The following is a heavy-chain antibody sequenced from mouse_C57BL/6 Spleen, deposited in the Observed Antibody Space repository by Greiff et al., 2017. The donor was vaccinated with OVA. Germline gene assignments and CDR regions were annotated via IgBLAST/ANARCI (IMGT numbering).Heavy chain of an antibody. CDR3: ARDYGSPDFDY. CDR1: GYAFSSSW. D-gene: IGHD1-1*01. CDR2: IYPGDGDT. Sequence: QVQLQQSGPELVKPGASVKISCKASGYAFSSSWMNWVKQRPGKGLEWIGRIYPGDGDTNYNGKFTGQATLTAATYSSTAYMQLRSLTSEDSAVYFCARDYGSPDFDYWGQGTTLTVSS. J-gene: IGHJ2*01. V-gene: IGHV1-82*01.